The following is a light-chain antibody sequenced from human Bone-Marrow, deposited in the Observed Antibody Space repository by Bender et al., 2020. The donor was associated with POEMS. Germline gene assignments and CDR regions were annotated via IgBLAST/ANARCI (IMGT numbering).Light chain of an antibody. V-gene: IGLV2-23*02. J-gene: IGLJ3*02. Sequence: QSVLTQPPSVSGSPGQSITISCTGTSSDVGGYNSVSWYQQHPGKAPKLMIFDVTNRPSGVSNRFAGSKSGNTASLTISGLQAEDEADYYCCASAGSSTLVFGGGTKVTVL. CDR1: SSDVGGYNS. CDR3: CASAGSSTLV. CDR2: DVT.